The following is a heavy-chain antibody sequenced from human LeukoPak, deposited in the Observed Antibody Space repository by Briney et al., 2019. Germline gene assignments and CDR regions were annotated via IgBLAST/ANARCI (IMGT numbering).Heavy chain of an antibody. Sequence: GSVKVSCKASSYTFTRYGISWVRQAPGQGLEWMGWISGSNGNTNYAQKLQGRVTMTTDTSTSTAYMELRSLRSDDTAVYYCARDPRKYYDSSGPFDYWGQGTLVTVSS. CDR2: ISGSNGNT. CDR1: SYTFTRYG. J-gene: IGHJ4*02. V-gene: IGHV1-18*01. D-gene: IGHD3-22*01. CDR3: ARDPRKYYDSSGPFDY.